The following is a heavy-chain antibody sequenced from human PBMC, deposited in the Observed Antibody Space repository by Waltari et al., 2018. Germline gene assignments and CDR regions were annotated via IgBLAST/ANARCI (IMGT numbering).Heavy chain of an antibody. CDR1: GLGSGTFG. V-gene: IGHV3-48*01. J-gene: IGHJ4*02. CDR3: APMGSSRLTWTD. CDR2: ISGGGYPI. Sequence: VQLAESGGGLVQPGGSQGPACSAAGLGSGTFGLNWVRQAPGKGREWVAQISGGGYPIFDADSVKGRFTISRDNAKNSLFLQMNGLRAEDTAVYYCAPMGSSRLTWTDWGQGTLVTVSS. D-gene: IGHD1-26*01.